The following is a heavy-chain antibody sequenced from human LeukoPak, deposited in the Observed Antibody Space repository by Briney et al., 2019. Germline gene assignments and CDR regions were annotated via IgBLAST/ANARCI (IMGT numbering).Heavy chain of an antibody. CDR3: ARGAVTTNYYYGMDV. CDR2: IYSGGST. CDR1: GFTVRSNY. V-gene: IGHV3-53*01. J-gene: IGHJ6*02. Sequence: PGRSLRLSCAASGFTVRSNYMSWVRQAPGKGLEWVSVIYSGGSTYYADSVKGRFTISRDNSKNTLYLQMNSLRAEDTAVYYCARGAVTTNYYYGMDVWGQGTTVTVSS. D-gene: IGHD4-17*01.